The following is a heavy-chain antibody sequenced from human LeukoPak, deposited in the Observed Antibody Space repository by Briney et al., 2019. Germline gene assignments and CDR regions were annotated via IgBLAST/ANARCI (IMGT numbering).Heavy chain of an antibody. J-gene: IGHJ4*02. CDR2: IYSGGST. CDR3: ARVIVGATTDFDY. D-gene: IGHD1-26*01. Sequence: PGGSLRLSCAASGFTVSSNYMSWVRQAPGKGLEWVSVIYSGGSTYYADSVKGRFTISRHNSKNTLYLQMNSLRAEDTAVYYCARVIVGATTDFDYWGQGTLVTVSS. V-gene: IGHV3-53*04. CDR1: GFTVSSNY.